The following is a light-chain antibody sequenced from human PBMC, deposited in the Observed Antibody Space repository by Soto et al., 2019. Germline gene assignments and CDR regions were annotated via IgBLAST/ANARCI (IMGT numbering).Light chain of an antibody. CDR1: QSLGRR. V-gene: IGKV1-39*01. Sequence: DIQMTQSPSSLSASVGDRVTITCRASQSLGRRLTWYQQKPGEAPKLLIYETSNLQNGVPSRFSGSGSEPDFTLTIKSLQPEDFATYYCQQSFGPPYTFGQRTKL. CDR2: ETS. J-gene: IGKJ2*01. CDR3: QQSFGPPYT.